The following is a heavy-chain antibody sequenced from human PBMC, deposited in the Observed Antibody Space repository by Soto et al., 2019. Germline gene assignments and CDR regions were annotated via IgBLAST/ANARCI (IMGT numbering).Heavy chain of an antibody. CDR1: GGSISSSSYY. V-gene: IGHV4-39*01. D-gene: IGHD3-9*01. Sequence: SETLSLTCTVSGGSISSSSYYWGWIRQPPGKGLEWIGSIFYSGSTYYNPSLKSRVTISVDTSKNQFSLKLSSVTAADTAVYYCARQGYYDILTGFDNLLFDYWGQGSLVTVSS. J-gene: IGHJ4*02. CDR3: ARQGYYDILTGFDNLLFDY. CDR2: IFYSGST.